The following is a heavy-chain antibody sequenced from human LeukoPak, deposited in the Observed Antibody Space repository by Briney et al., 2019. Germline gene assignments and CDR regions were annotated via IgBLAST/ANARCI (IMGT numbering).Heavy chain of an antibody. CDR1: GGSFSGYF. Sequence: PSETLSLTCGVYGGSFSGYFWSWIRQPPGKGLEWIGEINHSGSTNYNPSLKTRVTISVDTSKNQFSLKLSSVTAADTAVYYCARDSDYWGQGTLVTVSS. CDR2: INHSGST. CDR3: ARDSDY. J-gene: IGHJ4*02. V-gene: IGHV4-34*01.